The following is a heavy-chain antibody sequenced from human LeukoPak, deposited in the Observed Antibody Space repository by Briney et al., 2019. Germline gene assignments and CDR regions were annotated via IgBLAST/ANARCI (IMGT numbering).Heavy chain of an antibody. J-gene: IGHJ5*02. Sequence: ASVKVSCKASGYTFTSYDINWVRQATGQGLEWMGWMNPNSCNTGYAQKFQGRVTMTRNTSISTAYMELSSLRSEDTAVYYCARSSIGSSGGGFDPWGQGTLVTVSS. CDR3: ARSSIGSSGGGFDP. CDR1: GYTFTSYD. CDR2: MNPNSCNT. D-gene: IGHD3-22*01. V-gene: IGHV1-8*01.